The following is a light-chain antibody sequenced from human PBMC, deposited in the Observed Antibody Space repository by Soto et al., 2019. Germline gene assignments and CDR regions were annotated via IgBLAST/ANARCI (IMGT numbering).Light chain of an antibody. CDR1: QVMSSW. J-gene: IGKJ4*01. CDR2: AAT. CDR3: QQASSFPFT. V-gene: IGKV1-12*01. Sequence: DIQMTQSPSSLAASVGDRVTITCRASQVMSSWLVWYQQKPGHAPKVLIYAATNLQSGVPSRFSGSASGTEFTLTISNVQPEDFATYYCQQASSFPFTFGGGTEVQIK.